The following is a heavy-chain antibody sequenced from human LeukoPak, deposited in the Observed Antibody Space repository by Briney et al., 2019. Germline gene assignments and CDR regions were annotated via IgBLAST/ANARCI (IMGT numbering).Heavy chain of an antibody. V-gene: IGHV4-59*12. Sequence: SETLSLTCTVSGDSLSPYYWGWIRQPPGKGLEWIGYIYYSGSTNYNPSLKSRVTISVDTSKNQFSLKLSSVTAADTAVYYCARQQLASLDYWGQGTLVTVSS. CDR3: ARQQLASLDY. CDR1: GDSLSPYY. D-gene: IGHD6-13*01. J-gene: IGHJ4*02. CDR2: IYYSGST.